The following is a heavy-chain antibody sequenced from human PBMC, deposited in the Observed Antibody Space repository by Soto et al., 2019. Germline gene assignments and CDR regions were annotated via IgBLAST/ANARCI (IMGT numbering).Heavy chain of an antibody. V-gene: IGHV1-46*01. CDR3: ARGDGRGSSGFYYYYGMDA. CDR1: GFTFTNYF. Sequence: QVQLVQSGAEVKKPGASVKVSCKASGFTFTNYFFHWGRQAPRQGLGWMGIISPYDGSTKYVQSSQGRVTMTRDTSTRTVYMELSSLRSEDTAVYYCARGDGRGSSGFYYYYGMDAWGQETTVTVSS. CDR2: ISPYDGST. J-gene: IGHJ6*02. D-gene: IGHD6-25*01.